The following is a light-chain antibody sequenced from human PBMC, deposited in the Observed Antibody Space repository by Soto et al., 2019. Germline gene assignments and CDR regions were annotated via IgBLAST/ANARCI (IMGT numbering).Light chain of an antibody. Sequence: QSALTQPASVSGSPGQSITISCTGTTSDVGTYDYVSWFQQHPGKAPKLMIYDVNNRPSGVSNRFSGSKPGNTASLTISGLQPEDEADYYCSSYTTTNTLVFGGGTKLTVL. V-gene: IGLV2-14*01. J-gene: IGLJ2*01. CDR2: DVN. CDR3: SSYTTTNTLV. CDR1: TSDVGTYDY.